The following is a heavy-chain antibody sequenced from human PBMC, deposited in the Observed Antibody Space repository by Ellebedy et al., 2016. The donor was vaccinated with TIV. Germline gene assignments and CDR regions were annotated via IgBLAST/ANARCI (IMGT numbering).Heavy chain of an antibody. CDR2: ISYDGSNK. Sequence: GESLKISCAASGFTFSSYVMHWVRQAPGKGLEWVASISYDGSNKYYADAVKGRFAISRDNSQYTLYLQMNSLRPEDTAVYFCAKIVYSNRPGSYYYYGMDVWGQGTTVTVSS. CDR3: AKIVYSNRPGSYYYYGMDV. J-gene: IGHJ6*02. D-gene: IGHD4-11*01. V-gene: IGHV3-30*09. CDR1: GFTFSSYV.